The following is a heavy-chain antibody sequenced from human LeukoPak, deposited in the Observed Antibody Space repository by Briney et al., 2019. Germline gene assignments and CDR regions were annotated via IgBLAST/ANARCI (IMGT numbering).Heavy chain of an antibody. D-gene: IGHD6-13*01. J-gene: IGHJ3*02. CDR3: ARDAAGHEGDAFDI. CDR1: GGSISSYY. V-gene: IGHV4-59*01. CDR2: IYYSGST. Sequence: SETLSLTCTVSGGSISSYYWSWIRQPPGKGLEWIGYIYYSGSTNYNPSLKSRVTISVDTSKNQFSLKLSSVTAADTAVYYCARDAAGHEGDAFDIWGQGTMVTVSS.